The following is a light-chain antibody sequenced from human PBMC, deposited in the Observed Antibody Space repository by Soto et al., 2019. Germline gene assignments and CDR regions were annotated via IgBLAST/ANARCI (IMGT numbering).Light chain of an antibody. V-gene: IGKV3-20*01. CDR3: QQYGSSPLT. CDR1: QSVTSSY. Sequence: EIVLTQSPGTLSLSPGERATLSCRASQSVTSSYSAWYQQKPDQTPRLLIYGASSRATGIPDRFSGSGSGTDFTLTISRLEPEDFAVYYCQQYGSSPLTFGGGTKVEIK. CDR2: GAS. J-gene: IGKJ4*01.